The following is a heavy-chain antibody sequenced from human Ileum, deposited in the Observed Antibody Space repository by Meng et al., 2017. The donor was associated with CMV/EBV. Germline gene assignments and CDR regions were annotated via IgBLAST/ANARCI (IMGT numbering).Heavy chain of an antibody. V-gene: IGHV4-4*07. D-gene: IGHD4-17*01. CDR2: IYVSGST. CDR3: ARDQDYGLLDS. Sequence: QVQLQGWVPRLVKPSETRSLTCSDTGDSISLDYCNWIRQPAGKVLEWIGRIYVSGSTNYNSFLMSRITLSVDKAKNQFSLNLNSVTAADTAVYYCARDQDYGLLDSWGQGTLVTVSS. CDR1: GDSISLDY. J-gene: IGHJ4*02.